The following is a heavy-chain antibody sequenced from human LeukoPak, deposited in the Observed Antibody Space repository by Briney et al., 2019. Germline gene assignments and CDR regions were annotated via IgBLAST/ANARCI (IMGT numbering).Heavy chain of an antibody. CDR1: GSTFSSYW. D-gene: IGHD6-6*01. V-gene: IGHV3-7*01. CDR2: IKKDGSEK. Sequence: PGGSLRLSCAASGSTFSSYWMSWVRQAPGKGLEWVANIKKDGSEKYYVDSVKGRFTISRDNAKNSLYLQMNSLRAEDTAVYYCARDTPSDSSSRLFDYWGQGTLVTVSS. J-gene: IGHJ4*02. CDR3: ARDTPSDSSSRLFDY.